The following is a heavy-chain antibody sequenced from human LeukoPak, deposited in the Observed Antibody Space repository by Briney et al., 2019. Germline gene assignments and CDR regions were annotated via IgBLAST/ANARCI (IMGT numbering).Heavy chain of an antibody. D-gene: IGHD3-9*01. CDR1: GFTFSSHA. CDR2: ISSSGDNT. CDR3: AKSGARYFDWLLGAFDY. V-gene: IGHV3-23*01. Sequence: GGSLRLSCAASGFTFSSHALTWVRQAPGKGLEWVSVISSSGDNTYYAGSVKGRFTISRDNSKNTLYLQMNSLRAEDTAVYYCAKSGARYFDWLLGAFDYWGQGTLVTVSS. J-gene: IGHJ4*02.